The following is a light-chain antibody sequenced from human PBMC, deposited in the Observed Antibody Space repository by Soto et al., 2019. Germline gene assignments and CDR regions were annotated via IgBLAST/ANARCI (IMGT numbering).Light chain of an antibody. CDR3: CAYAGSYTVL. CDR1: SSDVGGYKY. J-gene: IGLJ2*01. V-gene: IGLV2-11*01. Sequence: QSALTQPRSVSGSPGQSVTSSGTGTSSDVGGYKYVSWYQQHPGKVPKLMMFDVSERPSGVPDRFSGSKSGNTASLSISGLQAEDEADYYCCAYAGSYTVLFGGGTK. CDR2: DVS.